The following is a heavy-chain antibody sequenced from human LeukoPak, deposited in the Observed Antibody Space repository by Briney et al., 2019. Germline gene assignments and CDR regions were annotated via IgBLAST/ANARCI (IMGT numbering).Heavy chain of an antibody. V-gene: IGHV3-30*03. CDR3: ARVVVTAARSAVYFDY. CDR2: ISYDGSNK. J-gene: IGHJ4*02. CDR1: GFTFSSYG. Sequence: GGSLRLSCAASGFTFSSYGMHWVRQAPGKGLEWVAVISYDGSNKYYAGSVKGRFTISRDNSKNTLYLQMNSLRAEDTAVYYCARVVVTAARSAVYFDYWGQGTLVTVSS. D-gene: IGHD2-21*02.